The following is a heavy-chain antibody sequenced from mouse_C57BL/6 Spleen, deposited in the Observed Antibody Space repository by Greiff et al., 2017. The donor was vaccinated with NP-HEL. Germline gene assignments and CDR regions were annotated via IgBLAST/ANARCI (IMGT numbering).Heavy chain of an antibody. CDR3: ARGSSFNWDGY. J-gene: IGHJ2*01. CDR1: GYTFTSYW. D-gene: IGHD4-1*01. Sequence: VQLKQPGAELVKPGASVKLSCKASGYTFTSYWMQWVKQRPGQGLEWIGEIDPSDSYTNYNQKFKGKATLTVDTSSSTAYMQLSSLTSEDSAVYYCARGSSFNWDGYWGQGTTLTVSS. CDR2: IDPSDSYT. V-gene: IGHV1-50*01.